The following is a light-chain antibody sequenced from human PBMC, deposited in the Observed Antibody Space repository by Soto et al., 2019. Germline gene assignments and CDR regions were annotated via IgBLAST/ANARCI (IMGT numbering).Light chain of an antibody. V-gene: IGKV1-5*01. CDR3: QQYISDVYT. Sequence: DIQMTQSPSTLSASVGDRVTITCRASQSICSWLDWYQQNPGKPPKRLILYGSSLGNGVPSRCSGSRAGTEFSLTISSLQPDDFGTYYCQQYISDVYTFGQGTKVDIK. CDR1: QSICSW. J-gene: IGKJ2*01. CDR2: YGS.